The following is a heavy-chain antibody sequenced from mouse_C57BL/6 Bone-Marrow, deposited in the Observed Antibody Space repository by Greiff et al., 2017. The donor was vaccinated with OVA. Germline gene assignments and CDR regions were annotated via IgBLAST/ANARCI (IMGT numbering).Heavy chain of an antibody. J-gene: IGHJ3*01. D-gene: IGHD2-3*01. V-gene: IGHV1-69*01. Sequence: QVQLQQPGAELVMPGASVKLSCKASGYTFTSYWMHWVKQRPGQGLEWIGEIDPSDSYTNYNQKFKGKSTLTVDKSSSTAYMQLSSLTSEDSAVYYCARKRDYDGCSWFAYWGQGTLVTVSA. CDR3: ARKRDYDGCSWFAY. CDR2: IDPSDSYT. CDR1: GYTFTSYW.